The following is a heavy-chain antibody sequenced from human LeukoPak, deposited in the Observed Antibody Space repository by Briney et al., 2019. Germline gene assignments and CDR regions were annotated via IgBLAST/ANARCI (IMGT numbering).Heavy chain of an antibody. CDR1: GFTFSSYA. CDR3: AKDSGQLVRSFGDY. D-gene: IGHD6-13*01. V-gene: IGHV3-30-3*01. Sequence: PGGSLRLSCAASGFTFSSYAMHWVRQAPGKGLEWVAVISYDGSNKYYADSVKGRFTISRDNSKNTLYLQMNSLRAEDTAVYYCAKDSGQLVRSFGDYWGQGTLVTVSS. J-gene: IGHJ4*02. CDR2: ISYDGSNK.